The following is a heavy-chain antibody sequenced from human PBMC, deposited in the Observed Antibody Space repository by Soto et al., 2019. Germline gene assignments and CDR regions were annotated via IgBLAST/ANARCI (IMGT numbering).Heavy chain of an antibody. J-gene: IGHJ4*01. CDR3: AAGYYFDY. CDR1: GFTLSSFA. V-gene: IGHV1-58*01. CDR2: IVVGDDYT. Sequence: SVKVSCKASGFTLSSFAVRWVRQARGQRLEWLGWIVVGDDYTKYAQNFQERVTITRDKSTNTAYMELSSLRSEDTAVYYCAAGYYFDYWGQGSLVTVSS.